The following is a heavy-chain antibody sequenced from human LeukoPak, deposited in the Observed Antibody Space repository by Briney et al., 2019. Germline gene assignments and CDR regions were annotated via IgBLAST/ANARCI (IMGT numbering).Heavy chain of an antibody. Sequence: SETLSLTCTVSGYSISSGYFWGWIRQPPGKGLEWIGYIYYSGSTNYNPSLKSRVTISVDTSKNQFSLKLSSVTAAAPAVYYFATEHKQGGNYHYYYYYYMDVWGKGTTVTVSS. J-gene: IGHJ6*03. D-gene: IGHD1-7*01. CDR3: ATEHKQGGNYHYYYYYYMDV. V-gene: IGHV4-61*01. CDR1: GYSISSGYF. CDR2: IYYSGST.